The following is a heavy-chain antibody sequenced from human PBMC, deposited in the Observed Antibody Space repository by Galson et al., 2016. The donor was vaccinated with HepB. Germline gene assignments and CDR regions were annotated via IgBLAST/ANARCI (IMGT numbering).Heavy chain of an antibody. CDR2: IIPIFGTA. J-gene: IGHJ6*02. CDR3: ARQYYYDSSGYYYYGMDV. D-gene: IGHD3-22*01. CDR1: GGTFSTYA. Sequence: SCKASGGTFSTYAISWVRQAPGQGLEWMGGIIPIFGTADYSQRFQGRVTITADESTSTAYMELSSLRSEDTAVYFCARQYYYDSSGYYYYGMDVWGQGTTVTVSS. V-gene: IGHV1-69*01.